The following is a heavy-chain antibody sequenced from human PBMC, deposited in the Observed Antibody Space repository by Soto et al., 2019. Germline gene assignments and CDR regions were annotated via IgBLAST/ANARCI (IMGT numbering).Heavy chain of an antibody. V-gene: IGHV4-30-4*01. CDR3: VRVVASIAVRPFAY. J-gene: IGHJ4*02. Sequence: SETLSLTCPVSGVSIISGDYYWIWIRQPPGKGLEWIGYIYYSGSTYYNPSLKSRVTISLDTSKNQFSLKLSSVTAADTAVYYGVRVVASIAVRPFAYSGQVTLVTVAS. D-gene: IGHD2-15*01. CDR2: IYYSGST. CDR1: GVSIISGDYY.